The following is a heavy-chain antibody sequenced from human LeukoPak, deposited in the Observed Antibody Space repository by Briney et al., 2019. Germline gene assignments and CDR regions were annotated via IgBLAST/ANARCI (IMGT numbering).Heavy chain of an antibody. V-gene: IGHV1-69*01. Sequence: GASVKVSCKASGGTFSSYAISWVRQAPGQGPEWMGGIIPIFGTANYAQKFQGRVTITADESTSTAYMELSSLRSEDTAVYYCASHCSGGSCYSGRFDPWGQGTLVTVSS. J-gene: IGHJ5*02. CDR2: IIPIFGTA. CDR1: GGTFSSYA. D-gene: IGHD2-15*01. CDR3: ASHCSGGSCYSGRFDP.